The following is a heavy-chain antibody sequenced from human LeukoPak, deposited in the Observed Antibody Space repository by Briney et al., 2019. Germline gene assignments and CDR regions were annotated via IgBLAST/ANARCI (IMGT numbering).Heavy chain of an antibody. CDR1: GFTVSSNY. V-gene: IGHV3-7*01. CDR2: IKKDGSNK. J-gene: IGHJ2*01. D-gene: IGHD1-7*01. CDR3: AREVTGTSSWYFDL. Sequence: WGSLRLSCAASGFTVSSNYMSWVRQVPGKGLEWVANIKKDGSNKYYVESLKGRFTISRDNANNSLYLQMDSLRAEDTAVYYCAREVTGTSSWYFDLWGRGTLVTVFS.